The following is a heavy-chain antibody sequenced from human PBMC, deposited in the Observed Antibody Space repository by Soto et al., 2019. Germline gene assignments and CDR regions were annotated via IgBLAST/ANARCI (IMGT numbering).Heavy chain of an antibody. CDR1: GGSISSSTYY. CDR3: ARRVVGTTSLYFDY. J-gene: IGHJ4*02. Sequence: SETLSLTCAVSGGSISSSTYYWAWIRQPPGKGLEWIGNIYFSGTTYYNPSLKSQVTISLDTSKNRFSLSLSSVTAADTAVYYCARRVVGTTSLYFDYWGQGTLVTVSS. CDR2: IYFSGTT. V-gene: IGHV4-39*01. D-gene: IGHD1-26*01.